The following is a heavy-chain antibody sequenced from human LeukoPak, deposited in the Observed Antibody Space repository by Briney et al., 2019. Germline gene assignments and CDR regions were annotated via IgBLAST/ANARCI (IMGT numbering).Heavy chain of an antibody. CDR2: IWHDGSTK. J-gene: IGHJ6*02. D-gene: IGHD3-16*01. V-gene: IGHV3-33*01. CDR3: ARVAEDYGYYYGMDV. Sequence: GGSLRLSCAASGFTFSTYGMHWVRQAPGKGLEWVAVIWHDGSTKYYADSVKGRFTISRDKSKNTLFLQMNSLRAEDTALYYCARVAEDYGYYYGMDVWGQGTTVTVSS. CDR1: GFTFSTYG.